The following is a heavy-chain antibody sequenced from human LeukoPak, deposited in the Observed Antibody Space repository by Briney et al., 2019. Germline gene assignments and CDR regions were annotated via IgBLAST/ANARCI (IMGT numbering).Heavy chain of an antibody. CDR1: GGTFSSYA. V-gene: IGHV1-2*02. Sequence: GASVKVSCKASGGTFSSYAISWVRQAPGQGLEWMGWINPNSGGTNYAQKFQGRVTMTRDTSFSTAYMELSRLRSDDTAVYYCATDVKAWGQGTLVTVSS. J-gene: IGHJ5*02. CDR3: ATDVKA. CDR2: INPNSGGT.